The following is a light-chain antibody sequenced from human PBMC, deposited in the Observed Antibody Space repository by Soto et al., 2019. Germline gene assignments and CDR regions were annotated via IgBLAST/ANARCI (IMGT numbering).Light chain of an antibody. Sequence: EIVMTQSPLSLSVTPGEPASISCRSSQSLLHTNGYNYLDWYLQKPGQSPQLLIYLGSNRSSGVPDRFSGSGSDTDLTLRISRVEAEDVGVYYCMQALQSPRTFGQGTKVEIK. CDR2: LGS. V-gene: IGKV2-28*01. J-gene: IGKJ1*01. CDR1: QSLLHTNGYNY. CDR3: MQALQSPRT.